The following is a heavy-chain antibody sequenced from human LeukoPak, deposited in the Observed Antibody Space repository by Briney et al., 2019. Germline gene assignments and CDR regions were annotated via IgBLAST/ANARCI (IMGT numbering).Heavy chain of an antibody. D-gene: IGHD3-22*01. CDR2: ISAYNGNT. CDR3: ASYDSSGYYYFMVD. CDR1: GYTFTSYG. J-gene: IGHJ4*02. Sequence: ASVKVSCKASGYTFTSYGISWVRQAPGQGLEWMGCISAYNGNTNYAQKLQGRVTMTTDTSTSTAYMELRSLRSDDTAVYYCASYDSSGYYYFMVDWGQGTLVTVSS. V-gene: IGHV1-18*01.